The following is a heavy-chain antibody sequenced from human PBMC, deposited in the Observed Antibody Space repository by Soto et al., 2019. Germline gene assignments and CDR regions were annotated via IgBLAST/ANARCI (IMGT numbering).Heavy chain of an antibody. Sequence: EVQLVESGGGLVKPGGALRLSWAASGFTFSNAGMNWVRQAPGKGLEWVGRIKSKTDGGTTDYAAPVKGRFTSSRDDSKNTLYLQMNSLKTEDTAVYYCTTRMTSKFDYWGQGTLVTVSS. D-gene: IGHD2-21*02. V-gene: IGHV3-15*07. CDR2: IKSKTDGGTT. J-gene: IGHJ4*02. CDR1: GFTFSNAG. CDR3: TTRMTSKFDY.